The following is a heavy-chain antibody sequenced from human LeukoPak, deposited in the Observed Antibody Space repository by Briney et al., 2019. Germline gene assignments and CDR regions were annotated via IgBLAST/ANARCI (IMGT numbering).Heavy chain of an antibody. Sequence: GGSLRLSCAASGFTFSSYDMHWVRQATGKGLEWVSAIGTAGDTYYPGSVKGRFTISRENAKNSLYLQMNSLRAGHTAVYYCARVASSGNIDYWGQGTLVTVSS. CDR1: GFTFSSYD. V-gene: IGHV3-13*01. CDR3: ARVASSGNIDY. J-gene: IGHJ4*02. CDR2: IGTAGDT. D-gene: IGHD1-26*01.